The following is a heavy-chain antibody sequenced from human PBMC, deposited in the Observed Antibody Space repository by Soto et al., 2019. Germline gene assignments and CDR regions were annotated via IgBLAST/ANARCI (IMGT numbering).Heavy chain of an antibody. CDR2: ISAYNGNT. CDR1: GYTFTSYG. V-gene: IGHV1-18*01. CDR3: ARDRGYSYGYVAWPITTSWTHDDAFDI. J-gene: IGHJ3*02. D-gene: IGHD5-18*01. Sequence: ASVKVSFKASGYTFTSYGISWVRQAPGQGLEWMGWISAYNGNTNYAQKLQGRVTMTTDTSTSTAYMELRSLRSDDTAVYYCARDRGYSYGYVAWPITTSWTHDDAFDIWGQGTMVTVSS.